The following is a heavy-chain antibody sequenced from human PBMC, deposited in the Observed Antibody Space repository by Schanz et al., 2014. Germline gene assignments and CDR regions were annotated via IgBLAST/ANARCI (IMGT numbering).Heavy chain of an antibody. CDR3: AKARRKSNCSGGRCFHYSYYGMDV. J-gene: IGHJ6*02. Sequence: EVQLVESGGGLVQPGGSLRLSCAASGFTFSNYAMSWVRQAPGKGLEWVSGFIVDSGNTYYAGSVKGRFSISRDYSKNTLYLQMNSLRAEDTAVYYCAKARRKSNCSGGRCFHYSYYGMDVWGQGTTVTVSS. V-gene: IGHV3-23*04. CDR1: GFTFSNYA. CDR2: FIVDSGNT. D-gene: IGHD2-15*01.